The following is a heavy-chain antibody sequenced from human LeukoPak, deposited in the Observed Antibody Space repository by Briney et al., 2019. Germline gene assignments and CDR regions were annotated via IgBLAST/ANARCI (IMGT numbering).Heavy chain of an antibody. CDR2: INEDGSVK. CDR1: GFTFSNFG. J-gene: IGHJ4*02. V-gene: IGHV3-7*01. CDR3: AKVPRDSDCY. Sequence: PGGSLRLSCAASGFTFSNFGMHWVRQSPGKGLEWVAEINEDGSVKYYVDSMKGRFTISRDNAKNSLYLQMNSLGAEDTAVYYCAKVPRDSDCYWGQGTLVTVSS. D-gene: IGHD2-21*02.